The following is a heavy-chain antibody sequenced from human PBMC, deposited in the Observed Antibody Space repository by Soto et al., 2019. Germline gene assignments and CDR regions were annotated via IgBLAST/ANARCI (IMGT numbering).Heavy chain of an antibody. V-gene: IGHV3-21*02. CDR1: GFTFSSYG. D-gene: IGHD3-3*01. J-gene: IGHJ3*02. CDR2: VSSGSSYI. Sequence: EVQLVESGGGLVKPGGSLRLSCAPSGFTFSSYGMSWVRQVLGMGLEWVASVSSGSSYIYYPDSLKGRFTISRDNAKNSLFLQMNSLRAEDTAVYYCARVQITTFGVGAFDIWGQGTMVTVSS. CDR3: ARVQITTFGVGAFDI.